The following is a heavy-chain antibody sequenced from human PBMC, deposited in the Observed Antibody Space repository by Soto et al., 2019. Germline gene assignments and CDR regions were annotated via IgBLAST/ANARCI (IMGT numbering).Heavy chain of an antibody. CDR3: ESYFDDSSALGY. D-gene: IGHD3-22*01. CDR1: GGSFSGYY. J-gene: IGHJ4*02. CDR2: INHSGST. Sequence: PSETLSLTCAVYGGSFSGYYWSWIRQPPGKGLEWIGEINHSGSTNYNPSIKSRVTISVNTSKNHFSLKLSSVTAADTSVYYCESYFDDSSALGYWGQGTLVTVSS. V-gene: IGHV4-34*01.